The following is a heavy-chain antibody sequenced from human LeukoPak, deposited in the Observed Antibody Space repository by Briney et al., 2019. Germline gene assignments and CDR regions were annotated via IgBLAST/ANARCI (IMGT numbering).Heavy chain of an antibody. CDR2: IKEDGSEQ. V-gene: IGHV3-7*01. J-gene: IGHJ4*02. Sequence: GGSLRLSCAVSGFTFNSYWMSWVRQAPGKGLEWVANIKEDGSEQFSVDSVKGRFTISRDNAKNSLYLQMNSLRAEDTAVYYCASGSGYSYGHDYWGQGTLVTVSS. D-gene: IGHD5-18*01. CDR3: ASGSGYSYGHDY. CDR1: GFTFNSYW.